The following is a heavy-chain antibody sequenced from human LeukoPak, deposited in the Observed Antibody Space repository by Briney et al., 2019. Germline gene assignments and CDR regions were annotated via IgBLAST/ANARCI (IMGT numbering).Heavy chain of an antibody. V-gene: IGHV3-23*01. D-gene: IGHD3-10*01. CDR2: ISGSGGST. CDR1: GFTFSSYA. J-gene: IGHJ4*02. Sequence: LPGGSLRLSCAASGFTFSSYAMSWVRQAPGKGLEWVSAISGSGGSTYYADSVKGRFTISRDNSKNTLYLQMNSLRAEDTAVYYCARGEAKGAGSMTLLVYWGQGTLVTVSS. CDR3: ARGEAKGAGSMTLLVY.